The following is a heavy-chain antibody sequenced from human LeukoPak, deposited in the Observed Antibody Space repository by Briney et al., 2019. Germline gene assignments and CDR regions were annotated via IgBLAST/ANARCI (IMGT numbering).Heavy chain of an antibody. CDR2: IYYSGST. J-gene: IGHJ6*03. D-gene: IGHD3-10*01. CDR1: GGSFSGYY. V-gene: IGHV4-59*01. Sequence: TSETLSLTCAVYGGSFSGYYWSWIRQPPGKGLEWIGYIYYSGSTNYNPSLKSRVTISVDTSKNQFSLKLSSVTAADTAVYYCARGGADGSGSYPYYYYYMDVWGKGTTVTISS. CDR3: ARGGADGSGSYPYYYYYMDV.